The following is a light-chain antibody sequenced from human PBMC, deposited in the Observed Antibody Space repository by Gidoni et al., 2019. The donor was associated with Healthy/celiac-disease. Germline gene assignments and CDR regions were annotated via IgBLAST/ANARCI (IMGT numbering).Light chain of an antibody. J-gene: IGKJ1*01. CDR1: QSISSY. Sequence: DIQVTQSPSSLSASVGDRVTITCRASQSISSYLNWYQQKPGNAPKLLIYAASNLQSGVPSRFSGSGSGTDFTLSISSLQPEDFATYFCQQTYSTRPWTFGQGTKVEIK. CDR2: AAS. V-gene: IGKV1-39*01. CDR3: QQTYSTRPWT.